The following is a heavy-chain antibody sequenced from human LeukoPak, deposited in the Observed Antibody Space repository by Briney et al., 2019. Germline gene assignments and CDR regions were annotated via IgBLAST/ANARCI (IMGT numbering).Heavy chain of an antibody. V-gene: IGHV3-48*01. CDR2: ISGSSSTI. CDR3: ARGSTYYDSSGQVPFDY. Sequence: GGSLRLSCAASGFTFSSYAMHWVRQAPGKGLEWGSYISGSSSTIYYADSVKGRFTISRDNGKNTLYLQMNSLRAEDTAVYYCARGSTYYDSSGQVPFDYWGQGTLVTVSS. D-gene: IGHD3-22*01. J-gene: IGHJ4*02. CDR1: GFTFSSYA.